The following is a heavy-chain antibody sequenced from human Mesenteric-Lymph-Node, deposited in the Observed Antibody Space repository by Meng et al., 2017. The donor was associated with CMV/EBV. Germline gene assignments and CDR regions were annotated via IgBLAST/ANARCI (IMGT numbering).Heavy chain of an antibody. CDR1: GYSISSGYY. CDR2: IYHRGTT. Sequence: SETLSLTCTVSGYSISSGYYWGWIRQPPGKGLEWIGEIYHRGTTNYSPSLKSRVTISVDTSKNQFSLKLSSVTAADTAVYYCARLSVAPDLVYYALDVWGQGTTVTVSS. V-gene: IGHV4-38-2*02. J-gene: IGHJ6*02. CDR3: ARLSVAPDLVYYALDV. D-gene: IGHD5-12*01.